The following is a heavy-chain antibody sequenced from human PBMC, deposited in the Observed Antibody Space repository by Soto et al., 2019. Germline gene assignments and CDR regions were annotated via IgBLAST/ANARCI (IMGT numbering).Heavy chain of an antibody. V-gene: IGHV3-33*01. Sequence: QVQLVESGGGVVQPGRSLRLSCAASGFTFGSYGMHWVRQAPGKGLEWVAVIWYDGSNKYYADSVKGRFTISRDNSKNTLYLQMNSLRAEDTAVYYCARLTMVRGYGMDVWGQGTTVTVSS. CDR2: IWYDGSNK. CDR3: ARLTMVRGYGMDV. D-gene: IGHD3-10*01. J-gene: IGHJ6*02. CDR1: GFTFGSYG.